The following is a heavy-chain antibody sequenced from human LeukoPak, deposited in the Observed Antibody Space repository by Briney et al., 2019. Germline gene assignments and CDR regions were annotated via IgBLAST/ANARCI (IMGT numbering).Heavy chain of an antibody. D-gene: IGHD5-24*01. CDR3: ARDTDGYNYALGY. Sequence: GASVKFSCKASGYTFTNYYMHWVRQAPGQGLEWMGIINPSGGSTSYAQKFQGRVTMTKDTSTSTLYMELSSLRSEDTAVYYCARDTDGYNYALGYWGQGTLVTVSS. J-gene: IGHJ4*02. CDR2: INPSGGST. CDR1: GYTFTNYY. V-gene: IGHV1-46*01.